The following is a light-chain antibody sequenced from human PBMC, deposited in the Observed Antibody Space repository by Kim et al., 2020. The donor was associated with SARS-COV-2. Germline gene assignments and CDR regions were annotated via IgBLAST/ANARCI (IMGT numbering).Light chain of an antibody. CDR2: YDN. CDR3: QVWDHSSDEV. V-gene: IGLV3-21*04. Sequence: SYVLTQAPSVSVAPGETATIACEGTDVGDKTVHWYQQKPGQAPVLVIYYDNDRPSGIPERFSGSNYGSTATLTISTVEAGDEADYYCQVWDHSSDEVFGGGTQLTVL. J-gene: IGLJ3*02. CDR1: DVGDKT.